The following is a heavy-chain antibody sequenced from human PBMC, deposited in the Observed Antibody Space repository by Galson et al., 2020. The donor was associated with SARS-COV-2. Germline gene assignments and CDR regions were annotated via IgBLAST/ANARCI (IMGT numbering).Heavy chain of an antibody. Sequence: SQASETLSLTCAVYTGSSSHLYWAWIRQAPGKGPEWIGEIYHTGSIYYNPSLRGRATITGDTSRREFSLRLQSVTAADTAVYFCARGQYVLHTTAFFGQKRFLGHGLDVWGQGTAVTVSS. CDR2: IYHTGSI. CDR1: TGSSSHLY. D-gene: IGHD4-4*01. V-gene: IGHV4-34*01. J-gene: IGHJ6*02. CDR3: ARGQYVLHTTAFFGQKRFLGHGLDV.